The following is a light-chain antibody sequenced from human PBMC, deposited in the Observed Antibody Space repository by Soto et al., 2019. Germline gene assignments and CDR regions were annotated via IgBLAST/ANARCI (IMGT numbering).Light chain of an antibody. V-gene: IGKV1-39*01. Sequence: DIQMTQSPSSLSASVGDRVTITCRASQTINFYLNWYHQRPGNAPKLLVYGASRLQSGVPSRFSGSGSGTDFTLTISSLQPEDCGTYYCQQSYTAPVTFGGGTKVDI. J-gene: IGKJ4*01. CDR2: GAS. CDR1: QTINFY. CDR3: QQSYTAPVT.